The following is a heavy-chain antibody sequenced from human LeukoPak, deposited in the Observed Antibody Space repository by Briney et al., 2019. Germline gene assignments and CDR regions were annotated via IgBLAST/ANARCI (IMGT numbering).Heavy chain of an antibody. Sequence: PSETLSLTCTVSGGSISSGSYYWSWIRQPAGKGLEWIGRTYTSGSTNYNPSLKSRVTISVDTSKNQFSLKLSSVTAADTAVYYCARDLRQQLGQYYYYYYMDVWGKGTTVTVSS. D-gene: IGHD6-13*01. V-gene: IGHV4-61*02. CDR2: TYTSGST. CDR1: GGSISSGSYY. CDR3: ARDLRQQLGQYYYYYYMDV. J-gene: IGHJ6*03.